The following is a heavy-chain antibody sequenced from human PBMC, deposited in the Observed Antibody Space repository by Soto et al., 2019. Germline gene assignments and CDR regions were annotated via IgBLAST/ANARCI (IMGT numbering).Heavy chain of an antibody. CDR1: GGSISSGDYY. CDR3: AVWWLRGMGWYFDL. D-gene: IGHD5-12*01. J-gene: IGHJ2*01. V-gene: IGHV4-31*03. Sequence: QVQLQESGPGLVKPSETLSLTCTVPGGSISSGDYYWSWIRQHPGKGLEWIGYIYDSGRTYYNPALKSRVTMSVDTSKNQFSLKLTSVTAADTAVYYCAVWWLRGMGWYFDLWGRGTLLTVSS. CDR2: IYDSGRT.